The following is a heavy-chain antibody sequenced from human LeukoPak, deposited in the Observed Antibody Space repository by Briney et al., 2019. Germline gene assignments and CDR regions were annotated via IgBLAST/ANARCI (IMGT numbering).Heavy chain of an antibody. V-gene: IGHV3-7*01. J-gene: IGHJ6*03. CDR3: ARDSLRFLEWLHMDV. CDR1: GFTFSSYW. D-gene: IGHD3-3*01. CDR2: IKQDGSEK. Sequence: GGSLSLSCAASGFTFSSYWMSWVRQAPGQGRVWMANIKQDGSEKYYVDSVKGRFTISRDNAKNSLYLQMNSLRAEDTAVYYCARDSLRFLEWLHMDVWGKGTTVTVSS.